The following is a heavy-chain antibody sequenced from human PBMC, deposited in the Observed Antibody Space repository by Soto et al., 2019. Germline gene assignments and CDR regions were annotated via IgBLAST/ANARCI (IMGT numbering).Heavy chain of an antibody. CDR1: GDTFSSYT. Sequence: QVQLVQSGAEVKKPGSSVKVSCKASGDTFSSYTISWVRQAPGQGLEWMGRIIPIRDIANYARKFQGRVTITADKSTSTASMELSSLRSEDTAVYYCAAGGHGSFDIWGQGTMVTVSS. J-gene: IGHJ3*02. V-gene: IGHV1-69*02. CDR3: AAGGHGSFDI. D-gene: IGHD1-26*01. CDR2: IIPIRDIA.